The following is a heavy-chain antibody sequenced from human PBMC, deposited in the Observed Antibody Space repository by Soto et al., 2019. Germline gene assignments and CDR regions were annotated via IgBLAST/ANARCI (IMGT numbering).Heavy chain of an antibody. CDR2: MNPNSGNT. Sequence: ASVKVSCKASGYTFTSYDINWVRQATGQGLEWMGWMNPNSGNTGYAQKFQGRVTMTRNTSISTAYMELSSLRSEDTAVYYCARRARPDNYDILTGYLGDNWFDPWGQGTLVTVSS. V-gene: IGHV1-8*01. D-gene: IGHD3-9*01. J-gene: IGHJ5*02. CDR3: ARRARPDNYDILTGYLGDNWFDP. CDR1: GYTFTSYD.